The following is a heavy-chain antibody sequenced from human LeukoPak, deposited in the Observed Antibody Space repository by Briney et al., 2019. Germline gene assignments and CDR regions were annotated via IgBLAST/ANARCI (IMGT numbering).Heavy chain of an antibody. CDR2: INPKNGGS. D-gene: IGHD3-3*01. CDR3: ARGPRITIFGVVMANDAFDI. V-gene: IGHV1-2*02. Sequence: GASVKVSCKASGYTFTGYYMHWVRQAPGQGLEWVGWINPKNGGSNYAQKVQGRVTMTRDTSSSTAYMELSRLRFDDTVVYYCARGPRITIFGVVMANDAFDIWGQGTMVTVSS. J-gene: IGHJ3*02. CDR1: GYTFTGYY.